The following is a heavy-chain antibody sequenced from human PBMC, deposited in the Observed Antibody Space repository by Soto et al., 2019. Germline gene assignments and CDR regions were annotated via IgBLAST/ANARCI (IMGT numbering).Heavy chain of an antibody. V-gene: IGHV3-23*01. CDR1: GFTFSSYA. CDR2: ISGSGGST. CDR3: AKAGVWFGDVYYYYGMDV. D-gene: IGHD3-10*01. J-gene: IGHJ6*02. Sequence: VGSLRLSCAASGFTFSSYALSWVRQAPGEGVEWVSAISGSGGSTYYADSVKGRFTISRDNSKNTLYLQMNSLRAEDTAVYYCAKAGVWFGDVYYYYGMDVWGQGTTVTVS.